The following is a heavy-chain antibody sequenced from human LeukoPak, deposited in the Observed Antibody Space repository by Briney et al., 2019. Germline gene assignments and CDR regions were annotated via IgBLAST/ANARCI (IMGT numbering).Heavy chain of an antibody. Sequence: PGGSLRLSCAASGFTFRSYSMNWVRQAPGKGLEWVSSITGGGTNTYYPDSVKGRFTISRDNAKNSLYLQMNSLRAEDTAVYYCARAGVAVAGAGLDYWGQGNLVTVSS. CDR3: ARAGVAVAGAGLDY. CDR1: GFTFRSYS. J-gene: IGHJ4*02. CDR2: ITGGGTNT. D-gene: IGHD6-13*01. V-gene: IGHV3-21*01.